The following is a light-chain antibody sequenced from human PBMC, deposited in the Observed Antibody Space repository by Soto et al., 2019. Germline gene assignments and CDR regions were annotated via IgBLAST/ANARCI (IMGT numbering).Light chain of an antibody. Sequence: DIQMTQSPSPLSASVGDRVTITCRASQSISSSLAWYQQKPGKAPRLLIYKASSLENGVPSRFSGSGSGTEFTLTFNSLQPDDFATYYCQQYETSSPFTFGQGTKLEI. CDR2: KAS. J-gene: IGKJ2*01. V-gene: IGKV1-5*03. CDR3: QQYETSSPFT. CDR1: QSISSS.